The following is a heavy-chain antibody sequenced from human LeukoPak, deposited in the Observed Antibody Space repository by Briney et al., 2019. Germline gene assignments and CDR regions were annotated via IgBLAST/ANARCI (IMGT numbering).Heavy chain of an antibody. J-gene: IGHJ3*02. CDR2: ISGSGGST. Sequence: GGSLRLSCAASGFTFRSYAMSWVRQAPGKGLEWVSAISGSGGSTYYADSVKGRFTISRDNSKNTLYLQMNSLRAEDTAVYYCAKDLVYSSSWEDAFDIWGQGTMVTVSS. CDR3: AKDLVYSSSWEDAFDI. V-gene: IGHV3-23*01. D-gene: IGHD6-13*01. CDR1: GFTFRSYA.